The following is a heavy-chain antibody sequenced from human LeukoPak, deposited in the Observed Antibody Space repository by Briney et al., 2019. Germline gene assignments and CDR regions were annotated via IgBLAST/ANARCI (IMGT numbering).Heavy chain of an antibody. J-gene: IGHJ6*03. CDR3: ARVSYDFWSGSDYYYYMDV. CDR1: GGSISSGGYY. Sequence: PSQTLSLTCTVSGGSISSGGYYWSWIRQPPGKGLEWIGYIYHSGSTYYNPSLRSRVTISVDRSKNEFSLKLSSVTAADTAVYYCARVSYDFWSGSDYYYYMDVWGKGTTVTVSS. D-gene: IGHD3-3*01. CDR2: IYHSGST. V-gene: IGHV4-30-2*01.